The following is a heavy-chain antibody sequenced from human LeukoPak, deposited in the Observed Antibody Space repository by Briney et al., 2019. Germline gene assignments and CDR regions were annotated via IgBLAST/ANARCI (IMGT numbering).Heavy chain of an antibody. CDR2: VYNSGST. J-gene: IGHJ4*02. Sequence: SETLSLTCTVSGGSISNYYWSWIRQPAGKGLEWIGRVYNSGSTNYNPSLKSRVTMSVGTSKNQFSLKLRSVTAADTAIYYCAGVANYRSGERLDYWGQGTLVTVSS. V-gene: IGHV4-4*07. CDR3: AGVANYRSGERLDY. CDR1: GGSISNYY. D-gene: IGHD4-11*01.